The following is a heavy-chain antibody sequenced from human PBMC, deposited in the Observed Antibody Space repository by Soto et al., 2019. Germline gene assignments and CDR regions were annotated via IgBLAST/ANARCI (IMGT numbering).Heavy chain of an antibody. Sequence: QVHLVQSGGELKKPGASVKVSCKAAGYNFTTYGISWVRQAPGQGLEWKGWISGDSVNTKSAPKLQYIITMTTDTSAGTAYMELRRLISDDTAVYFCARDGQLQAQETYYYFYGMDIWGQGTTVTVSS. V-gene: IGHV1-18*01. CDR2: ISGDSVNT. CDR3: ARDGQLQAQETYYYFYGMDI. J-gene: IGHJ6*01. D-gene: IGHD2-2*01. CDR1: GYNFTTYG.